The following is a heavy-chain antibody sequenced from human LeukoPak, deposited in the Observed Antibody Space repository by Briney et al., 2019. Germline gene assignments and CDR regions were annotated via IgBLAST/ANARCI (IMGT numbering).Heavy chain of an antibody. J-gene: IGHJ4*02. CDR2: ISGSGGST. Sequence: PGGSLRLSCAASGFTFSSYAMSWVRQAPGKGLEWVSAISGSGGSTYYADSVKGRFTISRDNSKNTLYLQMNSLRAEDTAVYYCAKPGRGYDEAYYFDYWGQGTLVTVSS. V-gene: IGHV3-23*01. CDR1: GFTFSSYA. CDR3: AKPGRGYDEAYYFDY. D-gene: IGHD3-3*01.